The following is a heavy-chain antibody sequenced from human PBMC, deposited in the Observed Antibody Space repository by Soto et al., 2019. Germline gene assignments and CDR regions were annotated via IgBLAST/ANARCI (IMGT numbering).Heavy chain of an antibody. J-gene: IGHJ5*02. D-gene: IGHD3-3*01. V-gene: IGHV4-59*01. CDR2: IYYSGST. Sequence: PSASLSLTCPVSGGTISSYYWGWIRHPPGKGLEWIGYIYYSGSTNYNPSLKSRVTISVDTSKNQFSLKLSSVTAADTAVYYCARGFTIFGVVIPGFDPWGQGALV. CDR3: ARGFTIFGVVIPGFDP. CDR1: GGTISSYY.